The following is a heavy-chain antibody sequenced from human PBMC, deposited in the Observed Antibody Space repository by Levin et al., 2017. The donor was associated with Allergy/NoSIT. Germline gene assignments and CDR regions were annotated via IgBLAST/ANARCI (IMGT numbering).Heavy chain of an antibody. D-gene: IGHD1-26*01. J-gene: IGHJ5*02. CDR1: GGSISSGDYY. CDR3: ARGVGTTFWWFDT. Sequence: SQTLSLTCTVSGGSISSGDYYWSWIRQPPGKGLELIGYIYYSGSTYYNPSLKSRVTISVDTSKNQFSLKLSSVTAAETAVYYCARGVGTTFWWFDTWGQGSLVTVSS. V-gene: IGHV4-30-4*01. CDR2: IYYSGST.